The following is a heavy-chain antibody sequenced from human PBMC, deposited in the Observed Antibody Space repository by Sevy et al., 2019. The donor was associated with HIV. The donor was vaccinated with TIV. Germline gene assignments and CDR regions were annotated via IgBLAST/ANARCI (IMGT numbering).Heavy chain of an antibody. Sequence: SETLSLTCTVSGGSISSGSYYWSWIRQPAGKGLEWIGLIYTSGSTNYNPSLKSRVIMLVDTSKNQYSLKLSSVTAADTAVYYCARDLGYNGLDAFDIWGQGTMVTVSS. D-gene: IGHD1-1*01. CDR2: IYTSGST. CDR3: ARDLGYNGLDAFDI. CDR1: GGSISSGSYY. J-gene: IGHJ3*02. V-gene: IGHV4-61*02.